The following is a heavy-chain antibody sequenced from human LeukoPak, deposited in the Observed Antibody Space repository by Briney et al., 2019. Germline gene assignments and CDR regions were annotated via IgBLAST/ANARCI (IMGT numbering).Heavy chain of an antibody. Sequence: PTGGSLRLSCADSGFTFSSYAMNWVRQAPGKGLEWVSYISSSSSTTYYADSVKGRFTISRDNAKNSLYLQMNSLRDEDTAVYYCARGASRGFDYWGQGTLVTVSS. V-gene: IGHV3-48*02. J-gene: IGHJ4*02. CDR3: ARGASRGFDY. D-gene: IGHD5-24*01. CDR1: GFTFSSYA. CDR2: ISSSSSTT.